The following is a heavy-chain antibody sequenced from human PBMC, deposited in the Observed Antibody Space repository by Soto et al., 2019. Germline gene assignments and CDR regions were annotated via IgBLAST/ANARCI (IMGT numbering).Heavy chain of an antibody. CDR3: VRFDFWSGYVAY. CDR1: GFTFSSHW. D-gene: IGHD3-3*01. Sequence: GGSLRLSCAASGFTFSSHWMHWVRQAPGKGLVWVSRINNDGSIISYADSVKGRFTISRDNAKNTLYLEMNSLRAGATAVYYCVRFDFWSGYVAYWGQGTLVTVSS. V-gene: IGHV3-74*01. CDR2: INNDGSII. J-gene: IGHJ4*02.